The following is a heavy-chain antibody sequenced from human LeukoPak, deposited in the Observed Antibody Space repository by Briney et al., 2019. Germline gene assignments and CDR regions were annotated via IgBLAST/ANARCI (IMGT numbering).Heavy chain of an antibody. V-gene: IGHV3-21*04. Sequence: GGSLRLSCAASGFTFSSYSMNWVRQAPGKGLEWVSSISSSSSYIYYADSVKGRFTISRDNSKNTLYLQMNSLRAEDTAVYYCAKDPGYCSGGSCHSYFDYWGQGTLVTVSS. CDR2: ISSSSSYI. D-gene: IGHD2-15*01. J-gene: IGHJ4*02. CDR1: GFTFSSYS. CDR3: AKDPGYCSGGSCHSYFDY.